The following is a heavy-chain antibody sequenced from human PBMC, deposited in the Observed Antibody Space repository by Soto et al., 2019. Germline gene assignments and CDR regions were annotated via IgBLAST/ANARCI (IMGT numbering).Heavy chain of an antibody. Sequence: GASVKVSCKASGYTFTSYYMHWVRQAPGQGLEWMGIINPSDGSTVYAQKFQGRVTMTRDTSTSTVSMELSSLRYEDTAVYYCARENGHHGRRYSHGMDVWGQGTTVTV. CDR3: ARENGHHGRRYSHGMDV. V-gene: IGHV1-46*01. D-gene: IGHD1-1*01. CDR2: INPSDGST. J-gene: IGHJ6*02. CDR1: GYTFTSYY.